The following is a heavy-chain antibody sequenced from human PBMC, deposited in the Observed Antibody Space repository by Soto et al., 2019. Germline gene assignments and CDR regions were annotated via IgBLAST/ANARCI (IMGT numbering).Heavy chain of an antibody. J-gene: IGHJ4*02. CDR3: AKDRDYEIFDY. D-gene: IGHD3-16*01. Sequence: HPGGSLRLSCAASGFTFSSYGMHWVRQAPGKGLEWVAVISYDGSNKYYADSVKGRFTISRDNSKNTLYLQMNSLRAEDTAVYYCAKDRDYEIFDYWGQGTLVTVSS. V-gene: IGHV3-30*18. CDR1: GFTFSSYG. CDR2: ISYDGSNK.